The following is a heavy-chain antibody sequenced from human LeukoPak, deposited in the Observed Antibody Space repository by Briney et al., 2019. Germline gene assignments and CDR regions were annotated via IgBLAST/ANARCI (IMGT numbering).Heavy chain of an antibody. V-gene: IGHV3-30*18. CDR1: GFTFSSYG. CDR3: EKDLLGVFDP. CDR2: ISYDGSNK. J-gene: IGHJ5*02. D-gene: IGHD1-26*01. Sequence: PGGSLRLSCAASGFTFSSYGMHWVRQAPGKGLEWVAVISYDGSNKYYADSVKGRFTISRDNSKNTLYLQMNSLRAGDTAVYYCEKDLLGVFDPWGQGTLVTVSS.